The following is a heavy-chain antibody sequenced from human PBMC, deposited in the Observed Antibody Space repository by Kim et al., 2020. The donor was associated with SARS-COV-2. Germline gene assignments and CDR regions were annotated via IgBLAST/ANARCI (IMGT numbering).Heavy chain of an antibody. CDR2: ISAYNGNT. Sequence: ASVKVSCKASGYTFTSYGISWVRQAPGQGLEWMGWISAYNGNTNYAQKLQGRVTMTTDTSTSTAYMELRSLRSDDTAVYYCASPWYSSSWYWFDPWGQGTLVTVSS. D-gene: IGHD6-13*01. CDR3: ASPWYSSSWYWFDP. J-gene: IGHJ5*02. V-gene: IGHV1-18*04. CDR1: GYTFTSYG.